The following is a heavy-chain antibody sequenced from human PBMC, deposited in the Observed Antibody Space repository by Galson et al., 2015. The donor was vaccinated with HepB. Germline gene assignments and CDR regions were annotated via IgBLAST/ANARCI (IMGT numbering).Heavy chain of an antibody. Sequence: SVKVSCKVSGYTLTELSMHWVRQAPGKGLEWMGGFDPEDGETIYAQKFQGRVTMTEDTSTDTAYMELSSLRSEDTAVYYCATLPPRQKDAFDIWGQGTMVTVSS. CDR2: FDPEDGET. V-gene: IGHV1-24*01. CDR1: GYTLTELS. CDR3: ATLPPRQKDAFDI. J-gene: IGHJ3*02.